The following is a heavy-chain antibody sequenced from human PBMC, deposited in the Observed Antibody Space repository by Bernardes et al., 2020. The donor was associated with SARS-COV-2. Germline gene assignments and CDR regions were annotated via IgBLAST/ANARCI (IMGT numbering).Heavy chain of an antibody. CDR3: AKPPAEWFEELLD. CDR1: GFTFSSYA. V-gene: IGHV3-23*01. D-gene: IGHD3-10*01. J-gene: IGHJ4*02. Sequence: GETLSLSCAASGFTFSSYAMSWVRQAPGKGLEWVSAISGSGGSTYYADSVKGRFTIPRDNSKNKLYLQMNSLRTEDTAVYYCAKPPAEWFEELLDWGQGTLVTDSS. CDR2: ISGSGGST.